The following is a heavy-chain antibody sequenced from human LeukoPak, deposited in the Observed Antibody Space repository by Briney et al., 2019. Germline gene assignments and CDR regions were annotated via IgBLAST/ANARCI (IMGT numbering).Heavy chain of an antibody. V-gene: IGHV4-59*01. Sequence: SETLSLTCTVSGGSITNYYWTWIRQPPGKGLEWIGYIYDNGGYANYNPSLKSRVSISVDSSKNQFSLKVSSVTAADTALYYCARVMGSGWTGFDYWGQGALVTVFS. J-gene: IGHJ4*02. D-gene: IGHD6-19*01. CDR3: ARVMGSGWTGFDY. CDR1: GGSITNYY. CDR2: IYDNGGYA.